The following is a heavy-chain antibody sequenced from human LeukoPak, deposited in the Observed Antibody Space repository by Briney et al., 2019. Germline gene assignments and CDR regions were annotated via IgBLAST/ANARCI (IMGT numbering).Heavy chain of an antibody. V-gene: IGHV4-59*01. Sequence: SETLSLTCTVSGGSISSYYWSWIRQPPGKGLEWIGYIYYSGSTNYNPSLKSRVTISVDTSKNQFSLKLSSVTAADTAVYYRAGVTRGAFDIWGQGTMVTVSS. D-gene: IGHD3-3*01. CDR1: GGSISSYY. CDR2: IYYSGST. J-gene: IGHJ3*02. CDR3: AGVTRGAFDI.